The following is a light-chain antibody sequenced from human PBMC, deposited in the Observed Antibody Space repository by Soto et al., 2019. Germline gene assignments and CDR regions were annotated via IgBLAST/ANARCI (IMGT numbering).Light chain of an antibody. J-gene: IGKJ1*01. Sequence: DIVMTQSPDSLAVSLGERATINCKSSQSLLYSSNNKNFLAWLQQKPGQPPKLLIYWASTRESGVPDRFSGSGSGTDFTLTIDSLQAEDVAVYYCQQYYSTPRTFGQGTKVEIK. CDR3: QQYYSTPRT. V-gene: IGKV4-1*01. CDR1: QSLLYSSNNKNF. CDR2: WAS.